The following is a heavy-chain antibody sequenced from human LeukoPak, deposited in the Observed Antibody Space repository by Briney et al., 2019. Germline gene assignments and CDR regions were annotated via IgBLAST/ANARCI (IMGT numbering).Heavy chain of an antibody. V-gene: IGHV1-46*01. D-gene: IGHD6-19*01. CDR2: INPSGGST. J-gene: IGHJ5*02. CDR1: GYTFTSYY. Sequence: ASVKVSCKASGYTFTSYYMHWVRPAPGQGLEWMGIINPSGGSTSYAQKFQGRVTMTRDTSTSTVYMELSSLRSEDTAVYYCARGAYSSGWYFHWFDPWGQGTLVTVSS. CDR3: ARGAYSSGWYFHWFDP.